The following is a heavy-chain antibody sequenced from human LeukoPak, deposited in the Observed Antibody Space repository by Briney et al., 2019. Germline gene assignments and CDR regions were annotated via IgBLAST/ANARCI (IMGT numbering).Heavy chain of an antibody. Sequence: SETLSLTCAVYGGSFSGYYWSWIRQPPGKGLEWVGKINHSGSTNYNPSLKSRVTISVDKSKNQFSLKLSSVTAADTAVYYCARANDYGDPLPRYMDVWGKGTTVTVSS. D-gene: IGHD4-17*01. V-gene: IGHV4-34*01. CDR3: ARANDYGDPLPRYMDV. CDR2: INHSGST. CDR1: GGSFSGYY. J-gene: IGHJ6*03.